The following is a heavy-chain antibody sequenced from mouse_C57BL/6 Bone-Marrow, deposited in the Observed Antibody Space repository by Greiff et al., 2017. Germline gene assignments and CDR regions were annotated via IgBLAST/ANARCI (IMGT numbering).Heavy chain of an antibody. Sequence: VQLQQSGPELVKPGASVKISCKASGYTFTDYYLNWVKQSHGKSLEWIGDINPNNGGTSYNQKFKGKATLTVDKSSRTAYMELRSVTSEDCAVDYCARLGDYDSDYWGEGTTLTVSS. CDR3: ARLGDYDSDY. CDR1: GYTFTDYY. CDR2: INPNNGGT. D-gene: IGHD2-4*01. V-gene: IGHV1-26*01. J-gene: IGHJ2*01.